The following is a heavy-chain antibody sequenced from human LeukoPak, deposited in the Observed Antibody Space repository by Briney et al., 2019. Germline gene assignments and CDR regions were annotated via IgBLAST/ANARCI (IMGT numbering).Heavy chain of an antibody. D-gene: IGHD6-6*01. CDR3: ARGFSGSSPGYYLDY. CDR2: INHSGSN. J-gene: IGHJ4*02. V-gene: IGHV4-34*01. CDR1: GGSFSGYY. Sequence: SETLSLTCAVYGGSFSGYYWSWIRQPPGNGLEWIGEINHSGSNNYNPSLKSRVTISVDTSKNQFSLKLSSVTAADTAVYYCARGFSGSSPGYYLDYWGQGTLVTVSS.